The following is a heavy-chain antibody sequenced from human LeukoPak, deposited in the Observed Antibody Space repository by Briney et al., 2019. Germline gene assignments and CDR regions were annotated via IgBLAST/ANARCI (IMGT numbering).Heavy chain of an antibody. J-gene: IGHJ4*02. CDR3: AKDVFELYDIYDH. CDR1: GFTFSNYA. V-gene: IGHV3-23*01. D-gene: IGHD3-9*01. CDR2: ISGSGGST. Sequence: GGSLRLSCTASGFTFSNYAMSWVRQAPGKGLEWVSAISGSGGSTFSADSVKGRFTISRDNSKNTLYLQMNSLRAEDTAIYYCAKDVFELYDIYDHWGQGTLVTVSS.